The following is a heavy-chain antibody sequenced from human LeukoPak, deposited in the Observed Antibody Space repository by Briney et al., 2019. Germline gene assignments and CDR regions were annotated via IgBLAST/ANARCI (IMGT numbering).Heavy chain of an antibody. Sequence: NSSETLSLTCTVSGGSISSYYWSWIRQPPGKGLEWIGYIHYSGSTNYNPSLKSRVTISVDTSKNQFSLKLSSVTAADAAVYYCAREGDYVGSDYWGQGTLVTVSS. CDR3: AREGDYVGSDY. D-gene: IGHD4-17*01. CDR2: IHYSGST. V-gene: IGHV4-59*01. J-gene: IGHJ4*02. CDR1: GGSISSYY.